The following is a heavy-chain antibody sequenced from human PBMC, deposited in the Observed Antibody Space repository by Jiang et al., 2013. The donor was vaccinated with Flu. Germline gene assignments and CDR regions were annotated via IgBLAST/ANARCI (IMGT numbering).Heavy chain of an antibody. D-gene: IGHD3-16*02. CDR1: GGSISSRSYY. V-gene: IGHV4-39*01. J-gene: IGHJ4*02. CDR3: ARQGDYVRGSDRPFYFDY. Sequence: TCTVSGGSISSRSYYWSWIRQPPGKGLEWIGSIYYTGNTYYNSSLKSRVSISIDTSKKQFFLTLSSVTAADTAVYFCARQGDYVRGSDRPFYFDYWGQGTLVTVSS. CDR2: IYYTGNT.